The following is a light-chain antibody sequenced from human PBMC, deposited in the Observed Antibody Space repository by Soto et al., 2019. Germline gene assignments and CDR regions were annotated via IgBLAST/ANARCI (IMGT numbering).Light chain of an antibody. CDR2: WAS. Sequence: DIVMTQSPESLAVSLGERATINCKSSQSVLYSSNNKNYLAWYQQKPGQPPKLLIYWASTRESGVPDRFSGSGSGTDFPLTISSLQAEDVAVYYCQQYHTTPWTFGQGTRVEMK. J-gene: IGKJ1*01. CDR3: QQYHTTPWT. CDR1: QSVLYSSNNKNY. V-gene: IGKV4-1*01.